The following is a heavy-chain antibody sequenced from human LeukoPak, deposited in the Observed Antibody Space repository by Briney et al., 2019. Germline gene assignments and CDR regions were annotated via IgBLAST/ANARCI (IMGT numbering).Heavy chain of an antibody. CDR3: AKGYSYNIGEIDY. Sequence: GGSLRLSCAASGFTFSHYGMHWVRQAPGKGLEWVAVISYDGSNKYYADSVKGRFTISRDNSKNTLYLQMNSLRAEDTAVYYCAKGYSYNIGEIDYWGQGTLVTVSS. D-gene: IGHD5-18*01. CDR2: ISYDGSNK. J-gene: IGHJ4*02. V-gene: IGHV3-30*18. CDR1: GFTFSHYG.